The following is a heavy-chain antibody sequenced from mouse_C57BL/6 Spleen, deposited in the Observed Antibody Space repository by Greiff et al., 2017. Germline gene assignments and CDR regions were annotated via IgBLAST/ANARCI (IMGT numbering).Heavy chain of an antibody. J-gene: IGHJ4*01. CDR3: ASRDSSGYGYAMDY. D-gene: IGHD3-2*02. CDR2: IDPSDSYT. CDR1: GYTFTSYW. Sequence: QVQLQQPGAELVMPGASVKLSCKASGYTFTSYWMHWVKQRPGQGLEWIGEIDPSDSYTNYNQKFKGKSTLTVDKSSSTAYMQLSSLTSEDSAVYYCASRDSSGYGYAMDYWGQGTSVTVSS. V-gene: IGHV1-69*01.